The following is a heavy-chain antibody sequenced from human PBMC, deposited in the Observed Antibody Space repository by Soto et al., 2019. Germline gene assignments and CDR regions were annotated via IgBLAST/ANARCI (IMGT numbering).Heavy chain of an antibody. D-gene: IGHD6-25*01. CDR1: GYTFTSYA. CDR3: ARRSSGYYYGMDV. V-gene: IGHV1-3*01. Sequence: ASVKVSCKASGYTFTSYATHWVRQAPGQRLELMGWINAGNGNTKYSQKFQGRVTITRDTSASTAYMELSSLRSEDTAVYYCARRSSGYYYGMDVWGQGTTVTVYS. J-gene: IGHJ6*02. CDR2: INAGNGNT.